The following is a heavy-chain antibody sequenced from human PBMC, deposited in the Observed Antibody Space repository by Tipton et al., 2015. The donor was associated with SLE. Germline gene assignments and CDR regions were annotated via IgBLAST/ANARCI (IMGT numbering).Heavy chain of an antibody. CDR3: ARARVSYYYYYYMDV. CDR2: IYYSGST. D-gene: IGHD6-13*01. J-gene: IGHJ6*03. CDR1: GGSISSYY. V-gene: IGHV4-59*01. Sequence: TLSLTCTVSGGSISSYYWSWIRQPPGKGLEWIGYIYYSGSTNYNPSLKSRVTIAVDTSKNQFSLKLSSVTAADTAVYYCARARVSYYYYYYMDVWGKGTTVTVSS.